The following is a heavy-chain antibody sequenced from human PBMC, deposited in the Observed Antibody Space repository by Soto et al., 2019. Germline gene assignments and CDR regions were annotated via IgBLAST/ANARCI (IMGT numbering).Heavy chain of an antibody. CDR2: ISGSGGST. D-gene: IGHD3-22*01. V-gene: IGHV3-23*01. Sequence: GGSLRLSCAASGFTFSSYAMSWVHQAPGKGLEWVSAISGSGGSTYYADSVKGRFTISRDNSKNTLYLQMNSLRAEDTAVYYCAKDRITMIVVTPGNSFDIWGQGTMVTVSS. J-gene: IGHJ3*02. CDR1: GFTFSSYA. CDR3: AKDRITMIVVTPGNSFDI.